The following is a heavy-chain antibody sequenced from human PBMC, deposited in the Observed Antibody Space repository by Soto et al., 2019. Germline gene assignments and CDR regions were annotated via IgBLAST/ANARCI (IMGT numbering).Heavy chain of an antibody. CDR2: ISDGGLYT. CDR1: VFKFRDFA. J-gene: IGHJ4*02. CDR3: AKYLAVAGRGLASEGVNY. D-gene: IGHD6-19*01. Sequence: GGSLRLSCVASVFKFRDFAMSWFLQAPGKGLEWVASISDGGLYTSVADSVKGRFTASRDNARNTLYLQMNTLGIEDTALYFCAKYLAVAGRGLASEGVNYSGQVTLVTVSS. V-gene: IGHV3-23*01.